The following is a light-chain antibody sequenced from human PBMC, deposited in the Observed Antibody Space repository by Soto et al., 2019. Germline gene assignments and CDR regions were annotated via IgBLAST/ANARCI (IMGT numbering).Light chain of an antibody. CDR2: GAS. Sequence: EVVLTQSPVTLSLSPGERATLSCRASQSVSSNLAWYQQKPGQAPRLLIYGASTRATGIPARFTGSGSGTEFTLTISSLQSEDIAVYYCQQYNKWPQTFGQGTKVDIK. J-gene: IGKJ1*01. CDR3: QQYNKWPQT. CDR1: QSVSSN. V-gene: IGKV3-15*01.